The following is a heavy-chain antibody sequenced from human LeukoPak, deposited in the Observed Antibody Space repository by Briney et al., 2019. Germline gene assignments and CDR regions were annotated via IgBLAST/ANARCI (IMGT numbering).Heavy chain of an antibody. J-gene: IGHJ5*02. CDR3: ARDRAGRRSSWVEFDL. V-gene: IGHV3-66*03. Sequence: GGSLRLTCTVSGFTVTSTHMDWVRQAPGKGPEWVGVIYDSGGTVYGDSVKGRFTISRDISKNMMFLQMNTLRPEDSAVYYCARDRAGRRSSWVEFDLWGRGTLVTVSS. CDR2: IYDSGGT. D-gene: IGHD3-10*01. CDR1: GFTVTSTH.